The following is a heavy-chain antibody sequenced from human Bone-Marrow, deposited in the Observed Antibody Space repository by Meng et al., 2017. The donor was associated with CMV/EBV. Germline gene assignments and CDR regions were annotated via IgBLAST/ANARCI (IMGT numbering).Heavy chain of an antibody. D-gene: IGHD3-22*01. CDR2: IKQDGSKK. CDR3: ARVDSNLNYYYYYGMDV. J-gene: IGHJ6*01. CDR1: GFTFSSYS. Sequence: GESLKISCAASGFTFSSYSMNWVRQAPGKGLEWVANIKQDGSKKYYVDSVKGRFTISRDNAKNSLYLQMNSLRAEDTAVYYCARVDSNLNYYYYYGMDVWGQGTTVPVSS. V-gene: IGHV3-7*01.